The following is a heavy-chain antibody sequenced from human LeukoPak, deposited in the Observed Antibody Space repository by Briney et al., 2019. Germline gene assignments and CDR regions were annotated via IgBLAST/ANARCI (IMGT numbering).Heavy chain of an antibody. CDR1: GGSISGYY. CDR3: ARHYYDRSDSYSFDY. J-gene: IGHJ4*02. CDR2: IFSSGST. Sequence: PSETLSLTCTVSGGSISGYYWSWIRQPPGKGLEWIAYIFSSGSTNYNPSLKSRVTISEDTSVNQFSLKLSSVTAADTAVYYCARHYYDRSDSYSFDYWGQGTLITVS. D-gene: IGHD3-22*01. V-gene: IGHV4-59*08.